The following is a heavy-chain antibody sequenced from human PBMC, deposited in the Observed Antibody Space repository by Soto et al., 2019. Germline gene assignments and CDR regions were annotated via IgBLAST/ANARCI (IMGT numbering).Heavy chain of an antibody. CDR3: ARPCNRSNCYGMDV. D-gene: IGHD3-16*02. V-gene: IGHV3-74*01. J-gene: IGHJ6*02. CDR1: GFTFKNYC. CDR2: INSDGSNR. Sequence: PGGSLRLSCEASGFTFKNYCMHWVRQAPGKGLVWVSRINSDGSNRRYADSVQGRFTISRDNAKNTLFLQMNSLRAADTAVYFCARPCNRSNCYGMDVWGQGTTVTVSS.